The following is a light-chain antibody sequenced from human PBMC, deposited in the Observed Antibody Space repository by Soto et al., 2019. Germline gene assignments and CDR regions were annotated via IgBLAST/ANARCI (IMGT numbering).Light chain of an antibody. J-gene: IGKJ3*01. CDR2: GAS. CDR1: QGISNY. V-gene: IGKV1-27*01. Sequence: DIQMTQSPSSLSASVGDRVTITCRASQGISNYLAWYQQKPGEAPKLLVYGASTLQSGVPFRFSGSGSGRYFTLTIDSLQPEDVATYYCQTYDSSPRTFGPGTKVAL. CDR3: QTYDSSPRT.